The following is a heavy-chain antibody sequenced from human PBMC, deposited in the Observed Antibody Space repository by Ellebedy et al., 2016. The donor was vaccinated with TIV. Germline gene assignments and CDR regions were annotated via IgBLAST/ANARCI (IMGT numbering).Heavy chain of an antibody. J-gene: IGHJ5*01. CDR1: GGSINRYS. CDR2: LYTTGTT. D-gene: IGHD4-17*01. CDR3: ARDLTDNGDYVGSDS. V-gene: IGHV4-4*07. Sequence: MPSETLSLTCTVSGGSINRYSWSWIRQPAGKGLEWIGRLYTTGTTNYNPSLKSRVTMSADMSKRQLSLRLKSVTAADTAVYYCARDLTDNGDYVGSDSWGQGTLVTVSS.